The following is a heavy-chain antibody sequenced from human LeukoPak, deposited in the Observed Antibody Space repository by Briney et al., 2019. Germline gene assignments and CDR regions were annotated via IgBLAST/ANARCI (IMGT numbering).Heavy chain of an antibody. V-gene: IGHV3-23*01. CDR1: GFTFSSYA. J-gene: IGHJ4*02. CDR2: ISGSGGST. CDR3: ARGKSGSYGTKGY. Sequence: QSGGSLRLSCAASGFTFSSYAMSWVRQAPGKGLEWVSAISGSGGSTYYADSVKGRFTISRDNSKNTLYLQMNSLRVEDTAVYYCARGKSGSYGTKGYWGQGTLVTVSS. D-gene: IGHD1-26*01.